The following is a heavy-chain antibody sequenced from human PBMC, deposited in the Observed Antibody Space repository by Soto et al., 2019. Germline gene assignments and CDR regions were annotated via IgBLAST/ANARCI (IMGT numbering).Heavy chain of an antibody. CDR2: ISAYNGNT. CDR3: ARDQIVLLPAAIAYYYYGMDV. J-gene: IGHJ6*02. V-gene: IGHV1-18*01. D-gene: IGHD2-2*01. CDR1: GYTFTSYG. Sequence: ASVKVSCKASGYTFTSYGISWVRQAPGQGLEWMGWISAYNGNTNYAQKLQGRVTMTTDTSTSTAYMEPRSLRSDDTAVYYCARDQIVLLPAAIAYYYYGMDVWGQGTTVTVSS.